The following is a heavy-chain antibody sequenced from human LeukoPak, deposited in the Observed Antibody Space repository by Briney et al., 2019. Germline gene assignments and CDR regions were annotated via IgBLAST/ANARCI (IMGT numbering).Heavy chain of an antibody. CDR3: ATSEPYYYYMDV. CDR2: FDPEDGET. D-gene: IGHD1-14*01. CDR1: GYTLTELS. V-gene: IGHV1-24*01. J-gene: IGHJ6*03. Sequence: ASVKVSCKVSGYTLTELSMHWVRQAPGKGLERMGGFDPEDGETIYAQKFQGRVTMTEDTSTDTAYMELSSLRSEDTAVYYCATSEPYYYYMDVWGKGTTVTVSS.